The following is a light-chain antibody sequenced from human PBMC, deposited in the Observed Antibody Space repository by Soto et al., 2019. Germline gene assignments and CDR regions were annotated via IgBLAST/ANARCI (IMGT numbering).Light chain of an antibody. Sequence: DIQMTQSPSSLSASVGAGVTITCRGSQSISSYLNWFQQKPGKAPKVIIYATSGLQSGVPSRFSGSGSGTDFTLTISSLQPEDVTTYYCQQSYTTPWTFGQGTKVDIK. CDR2: ATS. CDR3: QQSYTTPWT. V-gene: IGKV1-39*01. J-gene: IGKJ1*01. CDR1: QSISSY.